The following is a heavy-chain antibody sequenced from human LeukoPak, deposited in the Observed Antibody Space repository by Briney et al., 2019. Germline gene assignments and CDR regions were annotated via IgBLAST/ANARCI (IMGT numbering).Heavy chain of an antibody. Sequence: ASETLSLTCTVSGGSISSSSYYWSWIRQPPGKGLEWIGYIYYSGSTNYNPSLKSRVTISVDTSKNQFSLKLSSVTAADTAVYYCARVTWLPAAIDGMDVWGQGTTVTVSS. CDR1: GGSISSSSYY. J-gene: IGHJ6*02. CDR2: IYYSGST. D-gene: IGHD2-2*01. CDR3: ARVTWLPAAIDGMDV. V-gene: IGHV4-61*01.